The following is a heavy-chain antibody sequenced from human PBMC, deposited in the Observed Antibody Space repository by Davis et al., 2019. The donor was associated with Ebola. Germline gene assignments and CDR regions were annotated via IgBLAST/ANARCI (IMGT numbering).Heavy chain of an antibody. D-gene: IGHD3-16*01. CDR3: TTDPGMMITFGGVVNHYGMDV. Sequence: GESLKISCVASGFTFSNAWMAWVRQAPGKGLEWVGRIKTNADGGTAAYAAPVKGRFTISRSDAEQTLYLEMNSLKTEDTAVYYCTTDPGMMITFGGVVNHYGMDVWGQGTTVTVSS. CDR2: IKTNADGGTA. J-gene: IGHJ6*02. V-gene: IGHV3-15*01. CDR1: GFTFSNAW.